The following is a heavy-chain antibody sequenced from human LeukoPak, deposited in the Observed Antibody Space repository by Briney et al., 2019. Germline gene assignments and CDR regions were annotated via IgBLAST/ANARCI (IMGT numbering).Heavy chain of an antibody. CDR3: AREPIDYDFWSGYAFDI. CDR1: GGSISNGSYY. J-gene: IGHJ3*02. V-gene: IGHV4-61*02. D-gene: IGHD3-3*01. Sequence: PPETLSLTCTVSGGSISNGSYYWSWIQQPAGKGLEWIGRIYTSGSTNYNPSLKSRVTISVDTSKNQFSLKLSSVTAADTAVYYCAREPIDYDFWSGYAFDIWGQGTMVTVSS. CDR2: IYTSGST.